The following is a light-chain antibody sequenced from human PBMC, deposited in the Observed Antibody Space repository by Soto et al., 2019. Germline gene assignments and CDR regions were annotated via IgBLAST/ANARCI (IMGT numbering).Light chain of an antibody. CDR3: QQYNNWPNT. CDR2: CAS. J-gene: IGKJ2*01. CDR1: KSVSSN. Sequence: EIVMTQSPATLSVSLGERATLSCRASKSVSSNLAWYQQKPGQAPRLLISCASTRATGIPARFSGSGSGTEFTLTISSLQSEDFAVYYCQQYNNWPNTFGQGTKVEIK. V-gene: IGKV3-15*01.